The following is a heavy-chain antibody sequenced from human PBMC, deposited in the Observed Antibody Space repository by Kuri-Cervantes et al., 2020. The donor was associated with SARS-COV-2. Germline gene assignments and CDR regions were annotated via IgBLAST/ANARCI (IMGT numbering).Heavy chain of an antibody. J-gene: IGHJ6*03. V-gene: IGHV4-38-2*02. CDR1: GYSISSGYY. D-gene: IGHD2-2*01. CDR2: IYHSGST. CDR3: ARGCSSTSCYQLNYYYYMDV. Sequence: LETLSLTCTVSGYSISSGYYWGWIRQPPGKGLEWIGSIYHSGSTYYNPSLKSQVTISVDTSKNQFSLKLSSVTAADTAVYYCARGCSSTSCYQLNYYYYMDVWGKGTTVTVSS.